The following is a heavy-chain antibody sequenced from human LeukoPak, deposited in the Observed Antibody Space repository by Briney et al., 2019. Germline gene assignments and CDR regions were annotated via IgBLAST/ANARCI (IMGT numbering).Heavy chain of an antibody. D-gene: IGHD3-10*01. CDR3: ARGATMVRGVIMAY. CDR1: GFTFSSYA. V-gene: IGHV3-23*01. J-gene: IGHJ4*02. CDR2: ISGSGGST. Sequence: GGSLRLSCAASGFTFSSYAMSWVRQAPGKGLEWVSGISGSGGSTYYADSVKGRFTISRDNSKNTLYLQMNSLRAEDTAVYYCARGATMVRGVIMAYWGQGTLVTVSS.